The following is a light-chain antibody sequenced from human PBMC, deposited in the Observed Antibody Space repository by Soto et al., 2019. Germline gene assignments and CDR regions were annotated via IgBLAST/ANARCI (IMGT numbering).Light chain of an antibody. CDR2: SAS. J-gene: IGKJ4*01. Sequence: EVVLTQSPGTLSLSPGERATLSCRASQSFSSSNLAWYQHKPGQPPKLIVYSASRRATGIPDRFSGSGSGTDFTLTIRRLEPEDFALYYCQRYGGSPPVTFDGGTKVDIK. CDR1: QSFSSSN. V-gene: IGKV3-20*01. CDR3: QRYGGSPPVT.